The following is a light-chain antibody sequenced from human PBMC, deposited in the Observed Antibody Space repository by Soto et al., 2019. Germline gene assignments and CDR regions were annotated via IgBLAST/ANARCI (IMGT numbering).Light chain of an antibody. V-gene: IGKV1-33*01. CDR2: DAS. CDR3: QQYDNVPRIT. J-gene: IGKJ3*01. CDR1: QDINNY. Sequence: DIQMTQSPSSLSASVGDRVTITCQASQDINNYLNWYQQRPGKAPKLLIYDASNLKAGVPSRFSGSGSGTDFTFTISSLQPEDIATYYCQQYDNVPRITFGSGTKVDIK.